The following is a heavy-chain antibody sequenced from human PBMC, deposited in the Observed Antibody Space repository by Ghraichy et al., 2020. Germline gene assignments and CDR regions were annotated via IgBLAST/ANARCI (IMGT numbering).Heavy chain of an antibody. CDR1: GFSLSTSGVG. J-gene: IGHJ6*02. V-gene: IGHV2-5*02. D-gene: IGHD6-13*01. Sequence: SGPTLVKPTQTLTLTCTFSGFSLSTSGVGVGWIRQPPGKALEWLALIYWDDDKRYSPSLKSRLTITKDTSRNQVVLTMTNMDPVDTATYYCAHRGRIAAAGTGGNYYDYYGLDVWGQGTTVTVSS. CDR2: IYWDDDK. CDR3: AHRGRIAAAGTGGNYYDYYGLDV.